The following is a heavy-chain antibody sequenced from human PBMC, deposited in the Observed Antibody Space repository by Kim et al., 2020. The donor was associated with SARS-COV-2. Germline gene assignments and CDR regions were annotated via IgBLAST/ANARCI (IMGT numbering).Heavy chain of an antibody. CDR3: ARKGGLLWFGEFNNWFDP. V-gene: IGHV1-3*01. D-gene: IGHD3-10*01. CDR2: INAGNGNT. Sequence: ASVKVSCKASGYTFTSYAMHWVRQAPGQRLEWMGWINAGNGNTKYSQKFQGRVTITRDTSASTAYMELSSLRSEDTAVYYCARKGGLLWFGEFNNWFDPWGQGTLVTVSS. J-gene: IGHJ5*02. CDR1: GYTFTSYA.